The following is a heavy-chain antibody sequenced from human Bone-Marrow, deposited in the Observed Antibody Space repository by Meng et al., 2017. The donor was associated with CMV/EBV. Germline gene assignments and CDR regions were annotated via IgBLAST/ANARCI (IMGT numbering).Heavy chain of an antibody. V-gene: IGHV1-2*02. CDR1: GYTFTGYN. Sequence: SCKASGYTFTGYNTHWARQAPGQGLEWMGWISPNNGGTKYAQKFQGGVTMTRDTSISTAYMELSRLTSDDTAVYYCVRGGGSSYVDYWGQGTLVTVSS. D-gene: IGHD1-26*01. CDR3: VRGGGSSYVDY. CDR2: ISPNNGGT. J-gene: IGHJ4*02.